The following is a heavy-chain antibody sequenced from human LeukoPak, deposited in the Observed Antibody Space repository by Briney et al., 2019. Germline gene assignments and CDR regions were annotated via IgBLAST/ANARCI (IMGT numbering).Heavy chain of an antibody. Sequence: GSLRLSCAASGFTFSDFGMNWVRQTPGKGLEWVSSITSSGSFINYADSVKGRFTISRDNAKNSLYLQMNSLRAEDTAVYYCVRGLGYCSSTRCSPGYYMDVWGKGTTVTVSS. CDR2: ITSSGSFI. D-gene: IGHD2-2*01. CDR1: GFTFSDFG. CDR3: VRGLGYCSSTRCSPGYYMDV. J-gene: IGHJ6*03. V-gene: IGHV3-21*01.